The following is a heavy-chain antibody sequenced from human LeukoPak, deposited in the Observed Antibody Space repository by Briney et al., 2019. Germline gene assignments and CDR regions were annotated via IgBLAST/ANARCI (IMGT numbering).Heavy chain of an antibody. Sequence: SETLSLTCTVSGGSISSYYCSWIRQPAGKGLEWIGRIHTSGSTNYNASLKSRLTMSVDTPKNQFSLNLTSMTAADTAVYYCAREYGSSRIFDYWGKGTLVTVSS. V-gene: IGHV4-4*07. CDR1: GGSISSYY. CDR3: AREYGSSRIFDY. D-gene: IGHD6-13*01. CDR2: IHTSGST. J-gene: IGHJ4*02.